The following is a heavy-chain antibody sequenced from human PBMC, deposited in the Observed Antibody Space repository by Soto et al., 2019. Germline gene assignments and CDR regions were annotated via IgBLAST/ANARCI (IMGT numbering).Heavy chain of an antibody. CDR1: GGSLRNSV. J-gene: IGHJ4*02. CDR2: VFPILGTA. V-gene: IGHV1-69*01. Sequence: QVQLVQSGAEVKKPGSSVKVSCTASGGSLRNSVISWVRQAPAQRLEWMGGVFPILGTANYTQKFQGRVTMTADEATITAYMDLSSLRPYDTALYYCARLAHPVHWGPGTLVIVSA. CDR3: ARLAHPVH.